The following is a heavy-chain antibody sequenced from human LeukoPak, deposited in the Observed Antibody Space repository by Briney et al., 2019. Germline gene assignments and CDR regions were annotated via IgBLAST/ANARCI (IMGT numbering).Heavy chain of an antibody. CDR1: GFTFSSYA. D-gene: IGHD3-3*01. Sequence: GGSLRLSCAASGFTFSSYAMHWVRQAPGKGLEYVSAISSNGGSTYYANSVKGRFTISRDNSKNTLYLQMGSLRAEDMAVYYCARISDFSRARFDYWGQGTMVTVSS. CDR3: ARISDFSRARFDY. V-gene: IGHV3-64*01. CDR2: ISSNGGST. J-gene: IGHJ3*01.